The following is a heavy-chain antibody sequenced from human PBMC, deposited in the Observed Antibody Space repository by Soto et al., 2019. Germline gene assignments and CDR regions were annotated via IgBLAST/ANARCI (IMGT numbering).Heavy chain of an antibody. CDR3: VHSRGSPQYYYYYSLDV. D-gene: IGHD1-26*01. CDR2: IYWGGDK. Sequence: QITLKESSPALVKPTQTLTLTCSFSGFSLSTSAVGVGWIRQPPGKALEWLALIYWGGDKRYSPSLKSRLTITKDTSKNQVVLTMTNMDPVDTATYFCVHSRGSPQYYYYYSLDVWGQGTTVTVSS. V-gene: IGHV2-5*02. CDR1: GFSLSTSAVG. J-gene: IGHJ6*02.